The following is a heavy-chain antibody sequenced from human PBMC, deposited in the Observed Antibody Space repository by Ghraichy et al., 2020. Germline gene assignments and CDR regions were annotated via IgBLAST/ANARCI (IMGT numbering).Heavy chain of an antibody. J-gene: IGHJ4*02. CDR3: ARDRKIAVAGSPYFDY. V-gene: IGHV3-33*01. D-gene: IGHD6-19*01. Sequence: GGSLRLSCAASGFTFSSYGMHWVRQAPGKGLEWVAVIWYDGSNKYYADSVKGRFTISRDNSKNTLYLQMNSLRAEDTAVYYCARDRKIAVAGSPYFDYWGQGTLVTVSS. CDR1: GFTFSSYG. CDR2: IWYDGSNK.